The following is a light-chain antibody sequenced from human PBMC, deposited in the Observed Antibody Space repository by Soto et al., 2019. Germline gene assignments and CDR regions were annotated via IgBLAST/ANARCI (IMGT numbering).Light chain of an antibody. CDR3: HVWDDSDHYV. CDR1: NIGSKS. V-gene: IGLV3-21*02. J-gene: IGLJ1*01. Sequence: SYELTQPPSVSVAPGQTAIITCGEKNIGSKSVHWYQQKPGQGPVLVVYDDSDRPSRIPERFSGSKSGKVVTLTISRVEAGDEADYYCHVWDDSDHYVFGSGTKLTVL. CDR2: DDS.